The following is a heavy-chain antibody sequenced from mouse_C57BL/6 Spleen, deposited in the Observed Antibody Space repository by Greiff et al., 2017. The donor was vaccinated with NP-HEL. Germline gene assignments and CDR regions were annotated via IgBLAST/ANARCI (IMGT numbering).Heavy chain of an antibody. Sequence: VQLHQSGAELVKPGASVKLSCTASGFNIKDYYMHWVKQRTEPGLEWIGRIDPEDGETKYAPNFTGTATITAYTSSNTAYLQLSSLTSEDTAVYYCARGYDETFAYWGQGTLVTVSA. CDR2: IDPEDGET. CDR3: ARGYDETFAY. D-gene: IGHD2-2*01. V-gene: IGHV14-2*01. J-gene: IGHJ3*01. CDR1: GFNIKDYY.